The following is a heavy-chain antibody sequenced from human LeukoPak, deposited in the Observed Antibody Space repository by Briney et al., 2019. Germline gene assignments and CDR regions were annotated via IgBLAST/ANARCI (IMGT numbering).Heavy chain of an antibody. J-gene: IGHJ4*02. Sequence: GGSLRLSCAAAGFTFSSYAMSWVRQAPGRGLEWVSAISGSGGSTYCADSVKGRFTSSRDNSKNTLYLQMTSLRAEHTAVYYCAKDQVSDYYDSSGRFDCWGQGTLVTVSS. CDR2: ISGSGGST. CDR1: GFTFSSYA. CDR3: AKDQVSDYYDSSGRFDC. V-gene: IGHV3-23*01. D-gene: IGHD3-22*01.